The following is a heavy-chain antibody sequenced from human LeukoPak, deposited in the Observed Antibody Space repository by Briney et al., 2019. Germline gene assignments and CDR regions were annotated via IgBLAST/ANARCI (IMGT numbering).Heavy chain of an antibody. Sequence: GGSLRLSCAASGFTFSSYAMSWVRQAPGKGLEWVSAISGSGGSTYYADSVKGRFTISRDNSKNTLYLQMNSLRAEDTAVYYCAKGSSIRYYYVSSGYYSDYWGQGTLVTVSS. V-gene: IGHV3-23*01. J-gene: IGHJ4*02. CDR3: AKGSSIRYYYVSSGYYSDY. CDR2: ISGSGGST. CDR1: GFTFSSYA. D-gene: IGHD3-22*01.